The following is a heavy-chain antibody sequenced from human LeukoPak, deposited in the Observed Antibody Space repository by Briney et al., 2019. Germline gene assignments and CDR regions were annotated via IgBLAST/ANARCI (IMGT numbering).Heavy chain of an antibody. CDR3: AKRVPLTALDS. V-gene: IGHV3-23*01. Sequence: SGGSLRLSCAASGFSFNIYAMGWVRQAPGEGLEWVSVIGSGSVDKHYADTVRGRFDISRDNSKNRLFLQMNSLRVEDSGVYYCAKRVPLTALDSWGQGTLVTVSS. CDR2: IGSGSVDK. CDR1: GFSFNIYA. J-gene: IGHJ5*01. D-gene: IGHD3-3*01.